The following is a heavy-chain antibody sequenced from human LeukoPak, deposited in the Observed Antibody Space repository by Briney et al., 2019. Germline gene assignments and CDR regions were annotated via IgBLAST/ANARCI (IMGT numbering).Heavy chain of an antibody. D-gene: IGHD3-10*01. CDR1: GFTFSDYY. CDR2: ISSSGSTI. V-gene: IGHV3-11*01. Sequence: GGSLRLSCAASGFTFSDYYMSWIRQAPGKGLEWVSYISSSGSTIYYADSVKGRFTISRDNAKNSLYLQMNSLRAEDTAVYYCAKEGLLWFGELLALTFDYWGQGTLVTVSS. CDR3: AKEGLLWFGELLALTFDY. J-gene: IGHJ4*02.